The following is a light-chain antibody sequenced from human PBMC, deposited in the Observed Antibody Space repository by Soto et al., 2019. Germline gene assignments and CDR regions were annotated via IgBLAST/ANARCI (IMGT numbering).Light chain of an antibody. Sequence: QSVLTQPASVSGSPGQSITISCTGTSSDVGGYNYVSWYQQHPGKAPKLMIYEVSNRPSGVSNRFSGSKSGNTASLTISGLHAEDEDDYYCSSYTSSITLVFGTGTKLTVL. V-gene: IGLV2-14*01. CDR2: EVS. CDR3: SSYTSSITLV. J-gene: IGLJ1*01. CDR1: SSDVGGYNY.